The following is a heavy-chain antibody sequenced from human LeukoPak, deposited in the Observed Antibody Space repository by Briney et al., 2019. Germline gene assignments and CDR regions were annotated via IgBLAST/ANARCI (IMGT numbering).Heavy chain of an antibody. CDR3: ARGGPGSRGWNRFDY. D-gene: IGHD1-1*01. V-gene: IGHV3-30*02. CDR1: GFTFNSYG. CDR2: IRFDGSNK. J-gene: IGHJ4*02. Sequence: GGSLRLSCAASGFTFNSYGMHWVRQAPGKGLEWVAFIRFDGSNKYYADSVKGRFTISRDSSKNTLYLQMNSLRAEDTAVYYCARGGPGSRGWNRFDYWGQGTLVTVSS.